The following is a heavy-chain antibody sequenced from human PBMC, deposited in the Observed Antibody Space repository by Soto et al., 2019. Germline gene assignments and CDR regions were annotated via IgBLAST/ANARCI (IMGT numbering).Heavy chain of an antibody. J-gene: IGHJ4*02. Sequence: EVQLVESGGGVVQPGGSLRLSCTASGFTFDDYYMHWVRQAPGKGLEWVSVINWDGGGAKYGYTVKGRFTISRDNFKNFLYLQMDILRTEDTAWYYCAKDLQKYYDSTGIANWGQGTRVTVSS. CDR1: GFTFDDYY. D-gene: IGHD3-22*01. V-gene: IGHV3-43*01. CDR3: AKDLQKYYDSTGIAN. CDR2: INWDGGGA.